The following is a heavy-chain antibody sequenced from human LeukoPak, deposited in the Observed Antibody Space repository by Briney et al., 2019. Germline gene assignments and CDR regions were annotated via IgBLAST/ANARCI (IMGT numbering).Heavy chain of an antibody. CDR1: GFTFSSYG. CDR2: IRYDGSNK. D-gene: IGHD3-22*01. CDR3: AKGEGGITMIVGSWDYFDY. Sequence: SGGSLRLSCAASGFTFSSYGMHWVRQAPGKGLEWVAFIRYDGSNKYYADSVKGRFTISRDNSKNTLYLQMNSLRAEDTAVYYCAKGEGGITMIVGSWDYFDYWGQGTLVTVSS. V-gene: IGHV3-30*02. J-gene: IGHJ4*02.